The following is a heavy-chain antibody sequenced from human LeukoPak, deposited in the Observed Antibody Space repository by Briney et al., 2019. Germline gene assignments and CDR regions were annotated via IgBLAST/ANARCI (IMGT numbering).Heavy chain of an antibody. CDR2: INPNSGGT. CDR1: GYTFTGYY. V-gene: IGHV1-2*02. CDR3: ARDNGYSYGFPFDY. Sequence: ASVKVSCKASGYTFTGYYMHWVRQAPGQGLEWMGWINPNSGGTNYAQKFQGRVTMTRDTSISTAYMELSRLRSDDTAVYYCARDNGYSYGFPFDYWGQGTLVTVSS. J-gene: IGHJ4*02. D-gene: IGHD5-18*01.